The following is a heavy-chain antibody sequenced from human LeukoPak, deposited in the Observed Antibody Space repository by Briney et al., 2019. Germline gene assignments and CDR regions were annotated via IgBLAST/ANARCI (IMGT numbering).Heavy chain of an antibody. CDR2: IYHSGGT. J-gene: IGHJ4*02. D-gene: IGHD6-19*01. CDR1: GGSISSSNW. CDR3: ARGLSSIAVAPFFDY. V-gene: IGHV4-4*02. Sequence: SGTLSLTCAVSGGSISSSNWWSWVRQPPGKGLEWIGEIYHSGGTNYNPSLKSRVTISVDKSKNQFSLKLSSVTAADTAIYYCARGLSSIAVAPFFDYWGQGTLVTVSS.